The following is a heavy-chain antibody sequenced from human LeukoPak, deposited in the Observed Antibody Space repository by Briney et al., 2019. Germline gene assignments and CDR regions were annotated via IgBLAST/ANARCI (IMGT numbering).Heavy chain of an antibody. Sequence: PGGSLRLSCAASGFTFSSYSMNWVRQAPGKGLEWVSSISSSSSYIYYADSVKGRFTTSRDNAKNSLYLQMNSLRAEDTAVYYCARASGSYYYYYYGMDVWGQGTTVTVSS. V-gene: IGHV3-21*01. CDR1: GFTFSSYS. J-gene: IGHJ6*02. D-gene: IGHD1-26*01. CDR2: ISSSSSYI. CDR3: ARASGSYYYYYYGMDV.